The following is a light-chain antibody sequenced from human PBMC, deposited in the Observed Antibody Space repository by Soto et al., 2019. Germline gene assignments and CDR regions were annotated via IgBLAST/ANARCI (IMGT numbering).Light chain of an antibody. CDR1: SSDVGYYNY. Sequence: QSALTQPPSASGSPGQSVTISCTGTSSDVGYYNYVSWYQHHPGKAPKLMIFEVSKRPSGVPDRFSGSKSGNTASLTVSGLQAEDEADYYCSSYAGSKNFVFGPGTKVTFL. CDR3: SSYAGSKNFV. J-gene: IGLJ1*01. V-gene: IGLV2-8*01. CDR2: EVS.